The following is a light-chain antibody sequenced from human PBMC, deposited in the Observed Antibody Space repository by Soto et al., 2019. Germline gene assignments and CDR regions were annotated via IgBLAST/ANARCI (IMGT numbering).Light chain of an antibody. J-gene: IGKJ1*01. CDR1: QSVSDN. CDR3: QQSNNWPKT. Sequence: EIVMTQSPATVSVSPGERATLSCRASQSVSDNLAWYQQKPGQAPRLLIYGASTRATGIPARFSGSGSGTEFTLTISSLQSEDFAVYYCQQSNNWPKTFGQGTKVEIK. CDR2: GAS. V-gene: IGKV3-15*01.